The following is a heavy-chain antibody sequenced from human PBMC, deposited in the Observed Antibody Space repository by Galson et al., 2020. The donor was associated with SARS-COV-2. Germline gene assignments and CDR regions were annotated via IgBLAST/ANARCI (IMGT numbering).Heavy chain of an antibody. V-gene: IGHV4-39*07. J-gene: IGHJ4*02. CDR3: ARDIGSSPPGFGY. CDR1: GGSISSSSYY. CDR2: IYYSGST. Sequence: SETLSLTCTVSGGSISSSSYYWGWIRQPPGKGLEWIGSIYYSGSTYYNPSLKSRVTISVDTSKNQFSLKLSSVTAADTAVYYCARDIGSSPPGFGYWGQGTLVTVSS. D-gene: IGHD6-6*01.